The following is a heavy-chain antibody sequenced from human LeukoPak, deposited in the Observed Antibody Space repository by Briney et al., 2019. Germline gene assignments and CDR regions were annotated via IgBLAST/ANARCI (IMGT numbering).Heavy chain of an antibody. J-gene: IGHJ4*02. D-gene: IGHD6-19*01. CDR2: ISYDGSNK. V-gene: IGHV3-30-3*01. CDR1: GFTFSSYA. CDR3: AGDSQWLGNFDY. Sequence: TGGSLRLSCTASGFTFSSYAMHWVRQAPGKGLEWVAVISYDGSNKYYADSVKGRFTISRDNSKNTLYLQMNSLRAEDTAVYYCAGDSQWLGNFDYWGQGTLVTV.